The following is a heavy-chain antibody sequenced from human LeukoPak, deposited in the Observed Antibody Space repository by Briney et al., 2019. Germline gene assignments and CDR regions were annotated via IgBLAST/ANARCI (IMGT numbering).Heavy chain of an antibody. CDR3: ARSVVGATYYYYYYMDV. V-gene: IGHV1-2*02. CDR2: INPNSGGT. D-gene: IGHD1-26*01. CDR1: GYTFTGYY. Sequence: GASVKVSCKASGYTFTGYYMHWVRQAPGQGLKWMGWINPNSGGTNYAQKFQGRVTMTRDTSISTAYMELSRLRSDDTAVYYCARSVVGATYYYYYYMDVWGKGTMVTVSS. J-gene: IGHJ6*03.